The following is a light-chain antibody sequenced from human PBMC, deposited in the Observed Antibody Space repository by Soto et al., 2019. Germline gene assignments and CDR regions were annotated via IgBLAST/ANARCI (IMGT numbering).Light chain of an antibody. V-gene: IGKV3-11*01. CDR3: QQRSNWPYT. Sequence: EIVLTQSPATLSLSPGERATLSCRASQSVSSYLDWYQQKPGQAPRLLIYDASSRATGIPARFSGSGSGTDFTLTISSLEPEDFAVYYCQQRSNWPYTFGQGTKLEIK. J-gene: IGKJ2*01. CDR1: QSVSSY. CDR2: DAS.